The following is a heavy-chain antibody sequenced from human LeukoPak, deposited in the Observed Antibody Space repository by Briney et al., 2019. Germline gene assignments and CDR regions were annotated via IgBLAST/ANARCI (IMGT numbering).Heavy chain of an antibody. CDR3: AGAAVTTHPRVFDY. CDR2: IYHSGST. Sequence: SQTLSLTCAVPGGSISSGGYSWSWIRQPPGKGLEWIGYIYHSGSTYYNPSLKSRVTISVDRSKNQFSLKLSSVTAADTAVYYCAGAAVTTHPRVFDYWGQGTLVTVSS. J-gene: IGHJ4*02. CDR1: GGSISSGGYS. D-gene: IGHD4-17*01. V-gene: IGHV4-30-2*01.